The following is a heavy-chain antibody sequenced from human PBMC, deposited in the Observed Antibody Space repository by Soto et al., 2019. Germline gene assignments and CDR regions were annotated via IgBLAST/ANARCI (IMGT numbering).Heavy chain of an antibody. V-gene: IGHV1-69*06. Sequence: SVKVSCKASGGTFSSYAISWVRQAPGQGLEWMGGIIPIFGTANYAQKFQGRVTITADKSTSTAYMELSSLRSEDTAVYYCARATSEGGIAVALDYWGQGTLVTVSS. D-gene: IGHD6-19*01. CDR1: GGTFSSYA. CDR3: ARATSEGGIAVALDY. CDR2: IIPIFGTA. J-gene: IGHJ4*02.